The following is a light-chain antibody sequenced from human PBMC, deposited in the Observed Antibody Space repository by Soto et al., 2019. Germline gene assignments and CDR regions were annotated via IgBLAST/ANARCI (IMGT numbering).Light chain of an antibody. CDR1: QSISRN. J-gene: IGKJ4*01. CDR3: QQRSNWPLT. V-gene: IGKV3-11*01. Sequence: EIVLTQSPATLSLSPGERATLSCRASQSISRNLAWYQQTPGQAPRLLIYDASNRATGIPARFSGSGSGTEFTLTISSLEPEDFAVYYCQQRSNWPLTFGGGTKVEIK. CDR2: DAS.